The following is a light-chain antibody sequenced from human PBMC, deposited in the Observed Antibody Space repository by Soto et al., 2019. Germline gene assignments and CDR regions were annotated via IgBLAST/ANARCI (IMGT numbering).Light chain of an antibody. CDR1: QSVSTN. V-gene: IGKV3-15*01. CDR2: NAL. Sequence: ERVMTQSPATLSVSPGERSTLSCMAIQSVSTNLEWYQQKPGKAPRLLIYNALTRATGIPARFSGSGSGTEFTLTISSLQSEDFEFYYCQQCNNWPRTFGQGTKVDIK. CDR3: QQCNNWPRT. J-gene: IGKJ1*01.